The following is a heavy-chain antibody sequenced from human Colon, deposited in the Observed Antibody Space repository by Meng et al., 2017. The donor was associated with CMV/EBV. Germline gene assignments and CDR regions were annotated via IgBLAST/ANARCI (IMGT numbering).Heavy chain of an antibody. CDR2: VYSDDSST. V-gene: IGHV3-23*03. CDR1: GFTFSRYT. D-gene: IGHD3-22*01. Sequence: GESLKISCAASGFTFSRYTMSWVRQGPGKGLEWVSLVYSDDSSTYYSDSVKGRFTISRDYSKNTLYLQMNSLRAEDTAVYYCARATYYYDDSAFGHWGQGTLVTVSS. CDR3: ARATYYYDDSAFGH. J-gene: IGHJ4*02.